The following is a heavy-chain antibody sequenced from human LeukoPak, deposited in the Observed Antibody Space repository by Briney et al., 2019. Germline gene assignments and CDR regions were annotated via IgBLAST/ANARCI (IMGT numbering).Heavy chain of an antibody. J-gene: IGHJ4*02. CDR1: GVSISSYY. CDR3: ARTRSMHYDHNYHFDY. V-gene: IGHV4-59*08. Sequence: SETLSLTCTVSGVSISSYYWSWIRQPPGKGLEWIGYIYYSGSTKYNPSLKSRVTISIDTSKNQFSLKLSSVTAADTAVYYCARTRSMHYDHNYHFDYWGQGTLVTVSS. D-gene: IGHD3-22*01. CDR2: IYYSGST.